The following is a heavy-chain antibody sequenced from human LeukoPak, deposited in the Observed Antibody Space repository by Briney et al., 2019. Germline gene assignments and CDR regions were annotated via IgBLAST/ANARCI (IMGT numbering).Heavy chain of an antibody. CDR3: ARTAYYYDGSGYDDAFDI. V-gene: IGHV3-48*04. CDR2: ISSRGTIT. D-gene: IGHD3-22*01. CDR1: GFTFSGYS. J-gene: IGHJ3*02. Sequence: PGGSLRLSCAASGFTFSGYSMNWVRQAPGKGLEWVSYISSRGTITYYADSVKGRFTISRDNAKNSLCLQMNSLRAEDTAVYYCARTAYYYDGSGYDDAFDIWGQGTMVTVSS.